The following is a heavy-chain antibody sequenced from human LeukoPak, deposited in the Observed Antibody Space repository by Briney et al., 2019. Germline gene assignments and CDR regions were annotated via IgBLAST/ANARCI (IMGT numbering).Heavy chain of an antibody. CDR2: IYDGGST. V-gene: IGHV3-53*01. CDR3: ARDSYILTGYYYAFDI. Sequence: GGSLRLSCAASGSTVSSYCMSWVRPAPGEGLEWVSVIYDGGSTDYADSVKGRFTISSDNSKRTLYLQMISLRAEDTAVYYCARDSYILTGYYYAFDIWGQGTLVTVSS. CDR1: GSTVSSYC. D-gene: IGHD3-9*01. J-gene: IGHJ3*02.